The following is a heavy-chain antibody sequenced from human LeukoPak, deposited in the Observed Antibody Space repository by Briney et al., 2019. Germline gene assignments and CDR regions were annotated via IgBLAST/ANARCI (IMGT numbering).Heavy chain of an antibody. CDR2: INPYSGGT. V-gene: IGHV1-2*02. CDR3: ARGSRPTPHYYYYMDV. J-gene: IGHJ6*03. D-gene: IGHD2-15*01. Sequence: GASVKVSCKASGYTFTGYYMHWVRQAPGQGLEWMGWINPYSGGTNYAQKFQGRVTMTRDTSISTAYMELSRLRSDDTAVYYCARGSRPTPHYYYYMDVWAKGTTVTISS. CDR1: GYTFTGYY.